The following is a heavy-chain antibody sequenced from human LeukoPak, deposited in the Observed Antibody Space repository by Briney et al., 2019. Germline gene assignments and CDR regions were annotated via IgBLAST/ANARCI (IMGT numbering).Heavy chain of an antibody. D-gene: IGHD5-12*01. J-gene: IGHJ6*03. CDR2: ISGSDGST. CDR1: GFTFSSYA. Sequence: GGSLRLSCAASGFTFSSYAMSWVRQAPGKGLEWVSAISGSDGSTYYADSVKGRFTISRDNSKNTLYLQMNSLRAEDTAVYYCAKDLIVATTRYYYYMDVWGKGTTVTVSS. CDR3: AKDLIVATTRYYYYMDV. V-gene: IGHV3-23*01.